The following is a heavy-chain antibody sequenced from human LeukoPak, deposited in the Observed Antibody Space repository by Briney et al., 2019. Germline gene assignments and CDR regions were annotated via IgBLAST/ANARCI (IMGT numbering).Heavy chain of an antibody. CDR1: GGSFSGYY. V-gene: IGHV4-34*01. D-gene: IGHD2-15*01. J-gene: IGHJ1*01. CDR2: INHSGST. CDR3: ARGRSVCSGGSCYSAEYFQH. Sequence: SETLSLTCAVYGGSFSGYYWRWIRQPPGKGLEWIGEINHSGSTNYNPSLKSRVTISVDTSKNQFSLKLSSVTAADTAVYYCARGRSVCSGGSCYSAEYFQHWGQGTLVTVSS.